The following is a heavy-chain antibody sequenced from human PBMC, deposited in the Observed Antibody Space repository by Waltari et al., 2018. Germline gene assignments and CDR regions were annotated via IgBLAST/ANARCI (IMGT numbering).Heavy chain of an antibody. V-gene: IGHV3-23*01. J-gene: IGHJ4*02. CDR3: AKFIGSQWD. D-gene: IGHD3-10*01. Sequence: EVQLLESGGGLLQPVGALVRGCAASGFPFSAYAMGWVLQVPGKGLEWVSSISGSSAHIYYTDSVRGRFTISRDSSKNTLYLQMNNVRAEDTAVYYCAKFIGSQWDWGQGTLVTVSS. CDR1: GFPFSAYA. CDR2: ISGSSAHI.